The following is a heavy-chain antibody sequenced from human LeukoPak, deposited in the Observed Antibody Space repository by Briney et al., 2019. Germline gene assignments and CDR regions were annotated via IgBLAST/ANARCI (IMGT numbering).Heavy chain of an antibody. V-gene: IGHV1-69*04. CDR3: ARVGCSSTSCYVGRDAFDI. Sequence: ASVKVSCKASGGTFSSYAISWVRQAPGQGLEWMGRIIPILGIANYVQKFQGRVTITADKSTSTAYMELSSLRSEDTAVYYCARVGCSSTSCYVGRDAFDIWGQGTMVTVSS. J-gene: IGHJ3*02. CDR1: GGTFSSYA. D-gene: IGHD2-2*01. CDR2: IIPILGIA.